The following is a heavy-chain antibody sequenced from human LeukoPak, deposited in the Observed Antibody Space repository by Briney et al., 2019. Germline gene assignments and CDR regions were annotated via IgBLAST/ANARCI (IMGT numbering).Heavy chain of an antibody. D-gene: IGHD6-19*01. V-gene: IGHV1-69*05. J-gene: IGHJ4*02. CDR3: ARVPYSSGWYDLDY. Sequence: SVKASCKASGYTFTSYYMHWVRLAPGQGLEWMGGIIPIFGTANYAQKFQGRVTITTDESTSTAYMELSSLRSEDTAVYYCARVPYSSGWYDLDYWGQGTLVTVSS. CDR2: IIPIFGTA. CDR1: GYTFTSYY.